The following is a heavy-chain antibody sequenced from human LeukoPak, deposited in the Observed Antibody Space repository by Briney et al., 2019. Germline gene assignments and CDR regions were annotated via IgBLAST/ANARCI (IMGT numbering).Heavy chain of an antibody. CDR1: GFTFDDYA. D-gene: IGHD3-3*01. V-gene: IGHV3-9*01. Sequence: GRSLRLSCAASGFTFDDYAMPWVRQAPGKGLEWVSGISWNSGSIGYADSVKGRFTISRDNAKNSLYLQMNSLRAEDTALYYCAKDISFGSAWFLDYWGQGTLVTVSS. CDR3: AKDISFGSAWFLDY. J-gene: IGHJ4*02. CDR2: ISWNSGSI.